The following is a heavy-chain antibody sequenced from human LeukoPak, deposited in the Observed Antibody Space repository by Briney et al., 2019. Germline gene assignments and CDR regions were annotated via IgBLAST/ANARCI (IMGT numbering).Heavy chain of an antibody. CDR2: IYYSGST. V-gene: IGHV4-39*01. J-gene: IGHJ4*02. D-gene: IGHD5-24*01. CDR3: ARRRYDGDY. CDR1: GGSISSSSYY. Sequence: SETLSLTCTVSGGSISSSSYYWGWIRQPPGKGLEWIGSIYYSGSTYYNPPLKSRVTISVDTSKNQFSLKLSSVTAADTAVYYCARRRYDGDYWGQGTLVTVSS.